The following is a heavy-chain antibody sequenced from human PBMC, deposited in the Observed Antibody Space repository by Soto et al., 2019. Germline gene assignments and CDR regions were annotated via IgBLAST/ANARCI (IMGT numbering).Heavy chain of an antibody. Sequence: EASVKVSCKASGYTFTGYYMHWVRQAPGQGLEWMGWINPNSGGTNYAQKFQGWVTMTRDTSISTAYMELSRLRSDDTAVYYCARAPPGNLKMMDVWGQGTTVTVSS. D-gene: IGHD1-20*01. V-gene: IGHV1-2*04. CDR3: ARAPPGNLKMMDV. CDR1: GYTFTGYY. CDR2: INPNSGGT. J-gene: IGHJ6*02.